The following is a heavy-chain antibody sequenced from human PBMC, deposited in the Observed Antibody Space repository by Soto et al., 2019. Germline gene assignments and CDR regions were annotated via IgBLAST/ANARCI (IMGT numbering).Heavy chain of an antibody. CDR2: VLYDGRNK. D-gene: IGHD3-22*01. J-gene: IGHJ4*02. CDR1: GFTFSSYG. CDR3: AKAGYYDSSGYYELDY. Sequence: QVQLVESGGGVVQPGRSLRLSCAASGFTFSSYGMHWVRQAPGKGLEWVAVVLYDGRNKYYADSVKGRFTISRDNSKNTVYLQMNSLRAEDTAGYYCAKAGYYDSSGYYELDYWGQGTLVTVSS. V-gene: IGHV3-30*18.